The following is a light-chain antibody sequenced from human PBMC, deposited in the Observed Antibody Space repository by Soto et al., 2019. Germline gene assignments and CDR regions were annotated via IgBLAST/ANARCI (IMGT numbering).Light chain of an antibody. V-gene: IGKV1-8*01. Sequence: QMTQSPSTLSASVGDRVTITCRASQGISSYLAWYQQKPGKAPKLLIYAASTLQSGVPSRFSGSGSGTDFTLTISCLQSEDFATYYCQQYYSYPWTFGQGTKVDIK. CDR3: QQYYSYPWT. CDR1: QGISSY. J-gene: IGKJ1*01. CDR2: AAS.